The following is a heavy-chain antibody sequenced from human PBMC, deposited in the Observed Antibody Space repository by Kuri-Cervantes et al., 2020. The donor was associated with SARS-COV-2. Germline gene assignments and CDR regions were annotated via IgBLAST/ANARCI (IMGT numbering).Heavy chain of an antibody. CDR3: TRGAAEPYYYDSSGYKLSQGWFDP. Sequence: GGSLRLSCAASGFTFDDYAMSWVRQAPGKGLEWVGFIRSKAYGGTTEYAASVKGRFTISRDDSKSIAYLQMNSLKTEDTAVYYCTRGAAEPYYYDSSGYKLSQGWFDPWGQGTLVTVSS. J-gene: IGHJ5*02. CDR2: IRSKAYGGTT. D-gene: IGHD3-22*01. V-gene: IGHV3-49*04. CDR1: GFTFDDYA.